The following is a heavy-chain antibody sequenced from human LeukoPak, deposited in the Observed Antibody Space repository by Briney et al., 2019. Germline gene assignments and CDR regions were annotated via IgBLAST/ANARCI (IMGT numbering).Heavy chain of an antibody. V-gene: IGHV3-30-3*01. CDR1: GFTFSSYA. CDR2: ISYDGSNK. J-gene: IGHJ4*02. Sequence: PGGSLRLSCAASGFTFSSYAMDWVRQAPGKGLEWVAVISYDGSNKYYADSVKGRFTISRDNSKNTLYLQMNSLRAEDTAVYYCARSSKSRDYWGQGTLVTVSS. CDR3: ARSSKSRDY.